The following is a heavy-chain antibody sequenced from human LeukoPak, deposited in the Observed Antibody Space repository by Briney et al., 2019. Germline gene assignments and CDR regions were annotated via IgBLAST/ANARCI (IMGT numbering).Heavy chain of an antibody. J-gene: IGHJ6*03. Sequence: GSLRLSCAASGFTFSSYAMHWVRHAPGKGLEWVAVISYDGSNKYYADSVKGRFTISRDNSNNTPYLQMKSLRAEDTAVYYCSKDLYCSSTSCYKDVWGKGTTVTVSS. D-gene: IGHD2-2*01. CDR3: SKDLYCSSTSCYKDV. V-gene: IGHV3-30-3*01. CDR1: GFTFSSYA. CDR2: ISYDGSNK.